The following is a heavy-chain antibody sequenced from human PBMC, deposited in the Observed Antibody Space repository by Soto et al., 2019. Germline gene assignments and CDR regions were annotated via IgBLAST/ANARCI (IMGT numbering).Heavy chain of an antibody. CDR3: SGEWTGTPVY. J-gene: IGHJ4*02. CDR2: ISAYNGNT. V-gene: IGHV1-18*01. D-gene: IGHD3-9*01. Sequence: QVQLVQSGAEVKKPGASVKVSCKASGYTFTSYGISWVRQAPGQGLEWMGWISAYNGNTNYAQKLQGRVTMTTDTNTSTAYMELRSMRSDDTTVSYCSGEWTGTPVYWGQGTLVTVSS. CDR1: GYTFTSYG.